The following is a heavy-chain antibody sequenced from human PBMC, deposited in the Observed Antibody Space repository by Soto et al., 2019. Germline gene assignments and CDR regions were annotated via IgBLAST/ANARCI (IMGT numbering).Heavy chain of an antibody. J-gene: IGHJ5*02. Sequence: GEALKISCKGSGYSFTRYWIGWVRPMPGKGLEWMGIIYPGDSDTRYSPSFQGQVTISADKSISTAYLQWSSLKASDTAMYYCARMYYDFWSGYYDTPYNWFDPWGQGTLVTVSS. CDR2: IYPGDSDT. V-gene: IGHV5-51*01. CDR3: ARMYYDFWSGYYDTPYNWFDP. D-gene: IGHD3-3*01. CDR1: GYSFTRYW.